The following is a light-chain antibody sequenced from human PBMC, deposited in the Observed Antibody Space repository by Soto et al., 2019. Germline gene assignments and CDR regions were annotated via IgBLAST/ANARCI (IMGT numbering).Light chain of an antibody. CDR1: SSDVGGYNY. J-gene: IGLJ2*01. V-gene: IGLV2-14*01. CDR2: EVS. CDR3: SSYTSSNTYVI. Sequence: QSVLTQPASVSGSPGQSITISCSGNSSDVGGYNYVSWYQQYPGKVPKLMIYEVSNRPSGVSNRFSGSKSGNTASLTISGLQAEDEAHYYCSSYTSSNTYVIFGGGTKLTVL.